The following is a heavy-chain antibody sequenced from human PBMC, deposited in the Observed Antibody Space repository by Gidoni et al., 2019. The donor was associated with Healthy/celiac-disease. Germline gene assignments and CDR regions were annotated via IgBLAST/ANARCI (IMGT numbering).Heavy chain of an antibody. J-gene: IGHJ6*02. V-gene: IGHV4-4*07. CDR1: GGSIRSYY. CDR2: IYTNGST. CDR3: ARDTTLYYYDSSGYYSQAYYYGMDV. Sequence: QVQLQESGPGLVKPSETLSLTCTVSGGSIRSYYWSWIRPPPGQGLEWIVRIYTNGSTNYNPSLKSRVNMSVDTSKNQFYLKLSSVTAADTAVYYCARDTTLYYYDSSGYYSQAYYYGMDVWGQGTTVTVSS. D-gene: IGHD3-22*01.